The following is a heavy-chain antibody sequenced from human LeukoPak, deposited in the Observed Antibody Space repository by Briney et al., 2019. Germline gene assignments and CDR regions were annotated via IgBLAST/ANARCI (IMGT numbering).Heavy chain of an antibody. CDR2: INWNGGST. CDR1: GFTFDDYG. V-gene: IGHV3-20*01. Sequence: SGGSLRLSCAASGFTFDDYGMSWVRQAPGKGLEWVSGINWNGGSTGYADSVKGRFTISRDNAKNSLYLQMNRLRAEDTALYHCARWVSYGSGSYYTHWGQGTLVTVSS. J-gene: IGHJ4*02. CDR3: ARWVSYGSGSYYTH. D-gene: IGHD3-10*01.